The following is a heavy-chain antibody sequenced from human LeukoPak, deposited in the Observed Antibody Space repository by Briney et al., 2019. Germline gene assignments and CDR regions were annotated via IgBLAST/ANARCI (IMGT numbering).Heavy chain of an antibody. CDR3: ARYWNDDYYYGMDV. CDR1: GGSITSYY. J-gene: IGHJ6*02. D-gene: IGHD1-1*01. Sequence: PSETLSLTPTVSGGSITSYYWSWIRQPAGKGLEWIGRIYTSGSTNYNPSLKSRVTMSVDTSKNQFSLKLSSVTAADTAVYYCARYWNDDYYYGMDVCGQGTTVTVSS. V-gene: IGHV4-4*07. CDR2: IYTSGST.